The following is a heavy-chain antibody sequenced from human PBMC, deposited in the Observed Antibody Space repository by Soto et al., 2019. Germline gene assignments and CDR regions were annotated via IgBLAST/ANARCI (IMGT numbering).Heavy chain of an antibody. CDR3: AKSPFSADNVVVRETDAFDI. Sequence: QVQLVESGGGVVQPGRSLRLSCAASGFTFSSYGMHWVRQAPGKGLEWVAVISYDGSNKYYADSVKGRFTISRDNSKNTLYLQMNSLTAEDTAVYYCAKSPFSADNVVVRETDAFDIWGQGTMVTVSS. J-gene: IGHJ3*02. CDR2: ISYDGSNK. V-gene: IGHV3-30*18. CDR1: GFTFSSYG. D-gene: IGHD2-21*01.